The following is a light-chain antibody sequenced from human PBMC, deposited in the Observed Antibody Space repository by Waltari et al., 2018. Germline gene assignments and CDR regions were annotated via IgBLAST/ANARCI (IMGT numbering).Light chain of an antibody. CDR2: GAS. J-gene: IGKJ1*01. CDR1: QSIRSH. CDR3: QQYDNWLGT. V-gene: IGKV3-15*01. Sequence: EIVMTQSPATLSVFPGERATLSCRARQSIRSHLAGYQHKPGQAPRLLIYGASTRATGIPARFSGSGSGTEFTLTISSLQSEDFAVYFCQQYDNWLGTFGQGTKVEIK.